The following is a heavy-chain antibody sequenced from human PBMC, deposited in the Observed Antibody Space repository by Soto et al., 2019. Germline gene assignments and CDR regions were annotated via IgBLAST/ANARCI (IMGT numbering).Heavy chain of an antibody. CDR1: GYSFTRYS. V-gene: IGHV1-2*02. CDR3: SAYFDDPQEASF. D-gene: IGHD1-1*01. J-gene: IGHJ4*02. Sequence: QVQLIQSGPEVKKPGAAVKVSCRTSGYSFTRYSIHWVRQAPGQGLVWMGWLHPNTGDTRLAQKFEGRVTLSRDPAMTTVYMHLSGLRSDDTAVFFCSAYFDDPQEASFWGQGTLVTVTS. CDR2: LHPNTGDT.